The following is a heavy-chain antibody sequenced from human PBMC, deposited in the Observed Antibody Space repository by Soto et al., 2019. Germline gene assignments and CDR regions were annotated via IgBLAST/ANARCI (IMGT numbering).Heavy chain of an antibody. D-gene: IGHD4-4*01. J-gene: IGHJ6*03. CDR2: IYYSGST. CDR1: GGSISSGGYY. Sequence: SETLSLTCTVSGGSISSGGYYWSWIRQHPGKGLEWIGYIYYSGSTYYNPSLKSRVTISVDTSKNQFSLKLSSVTAADTAVYYCARGGLIPYSNYNSNYYMDVWGKGTTVTVSS. CDR3: ARGGLIPYSNYNSNYYMDV. V-gene: IGHV4-31*03.